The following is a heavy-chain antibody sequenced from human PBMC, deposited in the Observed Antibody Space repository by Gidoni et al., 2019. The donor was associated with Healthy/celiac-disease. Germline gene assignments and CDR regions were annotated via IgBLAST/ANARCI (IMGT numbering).Heavy chain of an antibody. Sequence: QVQLQQWGAGLLKPSETLSLTCAVSGGSFSGYYWSWIRQPPGKGLEWIGEINHSGSTNYNPSLKSRVTISVDTSKNQFSLKLSSVTASDTAVYYCARFTMIVVVKYAFDIWGQGTMVTVSS. D-gene: IGHD3-22*01. CDR3: ARFTMIVVVKYAFDI. V-gene: IGHV4-34*01. J-gene: IGHJ3*02. CDR1: GGSFSGYY. CDR2: INHSGST.